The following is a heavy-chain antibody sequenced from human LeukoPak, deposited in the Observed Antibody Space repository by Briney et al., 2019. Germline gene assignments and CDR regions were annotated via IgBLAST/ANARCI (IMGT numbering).Heavy chain of an antibody. D-gene: IGHD3-22*01. CDR3: AKSSHYYDSSGYADY. J-gene: IGHJ4*02. V-gene: IGHV3-23*01. CDR1: GFTFSSYG. CDR2: ISGSGGST. Sequence: GGSLRLSCAASGFTFSSYGMSWVRQAPGKGLEWVSAISGSGGSTYYADSVKGRFTISRDNSKNTLYLQMNSLRAEDTAVYYCAKSSHYYDSSGYADYWGQGTLVTVSS.